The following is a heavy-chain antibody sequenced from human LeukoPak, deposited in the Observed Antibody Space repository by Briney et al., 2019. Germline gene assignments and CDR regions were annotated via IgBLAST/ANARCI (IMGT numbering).Heavy chain of an antibody. CDR3: ARDQEGFDY. Sequence: ASVKVSCKASGYTFTSNYIHWVRQAPGQGLEWMGMIYPRDGSTSYAQKFQGRVTVTRDTSTSTVHMELSGLRSEDTAVYYCARDQEGFDYWGQGTLVTVFS. V-gene: IGHV1-46*01. CDR1: GYTFTSNY. CDR2: IYPRDGST. J-gene: IGHJ4*02.